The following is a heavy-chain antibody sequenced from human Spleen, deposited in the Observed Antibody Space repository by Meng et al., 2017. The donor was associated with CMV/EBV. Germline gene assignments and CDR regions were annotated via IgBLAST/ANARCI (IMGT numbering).Heavy chain of an antibody. Sequence: GGSLRLSCKGSGYSFTSYWIGWVRQMPGEGLEWMGIIYPGDSDTRYSPSFQGQVTISADKSISTAYLQWSSLKASDTAMYYCARHIPDSGSYYTFDYWGQGTLVTVSS. V-gene: IGHV5-51*01. CDR2: IYPGDSDT. CDR3: ARHIPDSGSYYTFDY. CDR1: GYSFTSYW. J-gene: IGHJ4*02. D-gene: IGHD1-26*01.